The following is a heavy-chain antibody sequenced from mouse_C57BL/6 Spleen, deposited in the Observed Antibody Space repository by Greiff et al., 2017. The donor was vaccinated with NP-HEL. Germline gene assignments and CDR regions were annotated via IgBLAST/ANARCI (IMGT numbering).Heavy chain of an antibody. Sequence: EVHLVESGGGLVKPGGSLKLSCAASGFTFSSYAMSWVRQTPEKRLEWVATISDGGSYTYYPDNVKGRFTISRDNAKNNLYLQMSHLKSEDTAMYYCARDGGTAPMDYWGQGTSVTVSS. D-gene: IGHD1-1*02. CDR2: ISDGGSYT. CDR1: GFTFSSYA. CDR3: ARDGGTAPMDY. V-gene: IGHV5-4*01. J-gene: IGHJ4*01.